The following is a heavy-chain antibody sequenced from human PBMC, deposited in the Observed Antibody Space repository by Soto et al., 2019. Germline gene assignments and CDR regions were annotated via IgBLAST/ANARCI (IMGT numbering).Heavy chain of an antibody. CDR2: ISSSSSYI. V-gene: IGHV3-21*01. CDR3: ARDTTTDSSGYYYSPNNFDY. CDR1: GFTFSSYS. D-gene: IGHD3-22*01. Sequence: PGGSLRLSCAASGFTFSSYSMNWVRQAPGKGLEWVSSISSSSSYIYYADSVKGRFTISRDNAKNSLYLQMNSLRAEDTAVYYCARDTTTDSSGYYYSPNNFDYWRQGTLVTVSS. J-gene: IGHJ4*02.